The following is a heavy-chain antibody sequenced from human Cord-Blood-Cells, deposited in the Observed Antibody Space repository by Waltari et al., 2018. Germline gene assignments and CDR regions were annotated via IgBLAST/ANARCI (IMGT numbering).Heavy chain of an antibody. CDR3: ARDSPEYYDFWSGYYYFDY. Sequence: QVQLQESGPGLVKPSETLSLTSTASGGSISSFYWTWIRQPAGKGLEWIGRIYTSGSTNYNPSLKSRVTMSVDTSKNQFSLKLSSVTAADTAVYYCARDSPEYYDFWSGYYYFDYWGQGTLVTVSS. CDR1: GGSISSFY. V-gene: IGHV4-4*07. D-gene: IGHD3-3*01. CDR2: IYTSGST. J-gene: IGHJ4*02.